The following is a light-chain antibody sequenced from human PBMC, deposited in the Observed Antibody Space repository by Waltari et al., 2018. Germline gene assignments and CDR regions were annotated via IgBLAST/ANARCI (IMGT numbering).Light chain of an antibody. CDR3: SSYTNSGNVV. J-gene: IGLJ2*01. CDR1: SSDIGRYNY. CDR2: EVS. V-gene: IGLV2-14*01. Sequence: QSALTQPASVSGSPGQAITISCTGTSSDIGRYNYVSWYQQHPGKAPKLVLSEVSNRPSGVSNRFSGSKSGNTASLTISGLQAEDGAHYYCSSYTNSGNVVFGGGTKLTVL.